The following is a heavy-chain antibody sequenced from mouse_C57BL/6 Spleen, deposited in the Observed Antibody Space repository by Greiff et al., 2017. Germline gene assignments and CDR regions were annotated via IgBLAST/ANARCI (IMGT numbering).Heavy chain of an antibody. CDR3: AREWGYWYFEV. CDR2: IWRGGST. V-gene: IGHV2-2*01. J-gene: IGHJ1*03. CDR1: GFSLTSYG. Sequence: QVQLQQSGPGLVQPSQSLSITCTVSGFSLTSYGVHWVRQSPGKGLEWLGVIWRGGSTDYNAAFISRLSISKDNSTSQVFFKMNSLQADDTAIYYCAREWGYWYFEVWGTGTTVTVSS.